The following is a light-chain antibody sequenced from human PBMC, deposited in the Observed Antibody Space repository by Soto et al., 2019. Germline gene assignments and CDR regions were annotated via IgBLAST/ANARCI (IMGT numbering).Light chain of an antibody. CDR3: CSHAGSYTWV. CDR1: SSDVGGYNY. J-gene: IGLJ3*02. Sequence: QSVLTQPRSVSGSPGQSVTISCTGTSSDVGGYNYVSWYQQYPGKAPKLMIYDVSKRPSGVPDRFSGSKSGNTASLTISGLQAEDEADYYCCSHAGSYTWVFGGGTKLTVL. CDR2: DVS. V-gene: IGLV2-11*01.